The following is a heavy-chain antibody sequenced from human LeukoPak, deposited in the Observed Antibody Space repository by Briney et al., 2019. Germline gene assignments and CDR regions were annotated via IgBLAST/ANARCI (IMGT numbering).Heavy chain of an antibody. CDR3: ASVLSYYDSSAGLDY. Sequence: SENLSFTCTVSGGSIRNFYWTWIRQPPGMGLEWIGYIYYSGSTNCNPSLKSRVTTSVDTSKNQFSLKLSSVTAADTAVYYCASVLSYYDSSAGLDYWAQGTLVTVSS. CDR2: IYYSGST. D-gene: IGHD3-22*01. V-gene: IGHV4-59*01. CDR1: GGSIRNFY. J-gene: IGHJ4*02.